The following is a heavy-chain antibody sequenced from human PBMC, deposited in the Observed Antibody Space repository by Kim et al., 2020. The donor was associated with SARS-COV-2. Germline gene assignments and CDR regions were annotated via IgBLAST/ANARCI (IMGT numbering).Heavy chain of an antibody. Sequence: FKGRFTVSRGNSKNTLFLQMDSLGAEDTAVYYCAKGGYDTRDYSAPFDYWGQGTLVTVSS. J-gene: IGHJ4*02. CDR3: AKGGYDTRDYSAPFDY. D-gene: IGHD3-22*01. V-gene: IGHV3-23*01.